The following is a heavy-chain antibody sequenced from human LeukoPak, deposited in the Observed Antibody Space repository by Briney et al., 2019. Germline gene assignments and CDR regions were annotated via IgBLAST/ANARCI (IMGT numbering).Heavy chain of an antibody. Sequence: SETLSLTCAVYGGSFSGYYWSWIRRPPGKGLEWIGEINHSGSTNYNPSLKSRVTISVDTSKNQFSLKLSSVTAADTAVCYCARGYDYVWGSYLPPFGYWGQGTLVTVSS. D-gene: IGHD3-16*02. J-gene: IGHJ4*02. CDR3: ARGYDYVWGSYLPPFGY. CDR1: GGSFSGYY. V-gene: IGHV4-34*01. CDR2: INHSGST.